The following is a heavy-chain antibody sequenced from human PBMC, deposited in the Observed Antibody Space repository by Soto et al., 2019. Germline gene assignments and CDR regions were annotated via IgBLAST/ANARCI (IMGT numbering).Heavy chain of an antibody. V-gene: IGHV3-30*18. Sequence: SLRLSCAASGFTFSSYGMHWVRQAPGKGLEWVAVISYDGSNKYYADSVKGRFTISRDNSKNTLYLQMNSLRAEDTAVYYCAKDPRSSGYYLAYFDYWGQGTLVTVSS. CDR1: GFTFSSYG. J-gene: IGHJ4*02. CDR3: AKDPRSSGYYLAYFDY. CDR2: ISYDGSNK. D-gene: IGHD3-22*01.